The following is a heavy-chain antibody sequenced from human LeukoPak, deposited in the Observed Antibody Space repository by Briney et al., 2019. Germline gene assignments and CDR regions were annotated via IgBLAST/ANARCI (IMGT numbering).Heavy chain of an antibody. J-gene: IGHJ6*03. D-gene: IGHD3-10*01. Sequence: PSETLSLTCAVYGGSFSGYYWSWIRQPPGKGLEWIGEINHSGSTNYNPSLKSRVTISVGTSKNQFSLKLSSVTAADTAVYYCARHYYGSGSYRYYYYMDVWGKGTTVTISS. CDR3: ARHYYGSGSYRYYYYMDV. CDR1: GGSFSGYY. CDR2: INHSGST. V-gene: IGHV4-34*01.